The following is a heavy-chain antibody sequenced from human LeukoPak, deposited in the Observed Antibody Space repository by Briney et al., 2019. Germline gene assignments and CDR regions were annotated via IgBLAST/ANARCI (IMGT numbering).Heavy chain of an antibody. J-gene: IGHJ4*02. CDR3: ARGNSHSSSWYLSL. D-gene: IGHD6-13*01. CDR2: IYYSGST. V-gene: IGHV4-59*01. CDR1: GDSISSYY. Sequence: SETLSLTCTVSGDSISSYYWSWIRQPPGKGLEWIGYIYYSGSTNYNPSLKSRVTISVDTSKNQFPLKLSSVTAADTAVYYCARGNSHSSSWYLSLWGQGTLVTVSS.